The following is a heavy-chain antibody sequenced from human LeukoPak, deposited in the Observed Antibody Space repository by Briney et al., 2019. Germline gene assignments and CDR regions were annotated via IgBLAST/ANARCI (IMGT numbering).Heavy chain of an antibody. CDR1: GGSISSYY. Sequence: SETLSLTCTVSGGSISSYYWSWIRQPPGKGLEWIGYIYYSGSTNYNPSLKSRVTISVDTSKNQFPLKLSSVTAADTAVYYCARHGVPYSSGWPDYYYYGMDVWGQGTTVTVSS. CDR3: ARHGVPYSSGWPDYYYYGMDV. J-gene: IGHJ6*02. CDR2: IYYSGST. V-gene: IGHV4-59*08. D-gene: IGHD6-19*01.